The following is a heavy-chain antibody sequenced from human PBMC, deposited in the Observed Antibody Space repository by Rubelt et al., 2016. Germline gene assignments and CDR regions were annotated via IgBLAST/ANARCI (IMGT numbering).Heavy chain of an antibody. D-gene: IGHD6-19*01. Sequence: GSTGYADSVKGRFTISRDNAKNSLYLQMNSLRAEDTALYHCARATVACYWYFDLWGRGTLVTVSS. J-gene: IGHJ2*01. CDR3: ARATVACYWYFDL. V-gene: IGHV3-20*01. CDR2: GST.